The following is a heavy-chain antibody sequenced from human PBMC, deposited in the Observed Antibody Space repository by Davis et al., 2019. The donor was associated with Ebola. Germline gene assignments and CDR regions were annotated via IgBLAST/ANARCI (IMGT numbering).Heavy chain of an antibody. D-gene: IGHD5-24*01. CDR2: IQNSASI. CDR3: ARDQKGDGYAGLEY. J-gene: IGHJ4*02. V-gene: IGHV4-59*01. Sequence: PSETLSLTCTVSGGSISAFYWTWIRQPPGKELEWIAYIQNSASISYSSSLRSRVSVSVDTSKNQFSLRLSSLTAADTAVYYCARDQKGDGYAGLEYWGQGTLVTVSS. CDR1: GGSISAFY.